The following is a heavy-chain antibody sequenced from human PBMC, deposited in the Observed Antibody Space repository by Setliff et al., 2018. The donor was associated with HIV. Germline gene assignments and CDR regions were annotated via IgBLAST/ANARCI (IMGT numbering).Heavy chain of an antibody. CDR3: VRYIGAAAGYIDH. CDR2: IYPGDSDS. V-gene: IGHV5-51*01. J-gene: IGHJ4*02. CDR1: GYSFVDFW. Sequence: LKISCHLSGYSFVDFWIGWVRQMPGKGLEWVGFIYPGDSDSRYSPSFRGQVTISADKSTTTAYLDWASLKASDTAMYYCVRYIGAAAGYIDHWGQGTLVTAPQ. D-gene: IGHD6-25*01.